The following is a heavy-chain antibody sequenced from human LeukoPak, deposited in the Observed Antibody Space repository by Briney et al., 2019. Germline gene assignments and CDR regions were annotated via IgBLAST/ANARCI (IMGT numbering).Heavy chain of an antibody. CDR1: GFTFSSYD. CDR3: ARYHGDLDAFDI. D-gene: IGHD4-17*01. J-gene: IGHJ3*02. V-gene: IGHV3-13*01. Sequence: GGSQRLSCAASGFTFSSYDMHWVRQATGKGLEWVSAIGTAGDTYYPGSVKGRFTISRENAKNSLYLQMNSLRAGDTAVYYCARYHGDLDAFDIWGQGTMVTVSS. CDR2: IGTAGDT.